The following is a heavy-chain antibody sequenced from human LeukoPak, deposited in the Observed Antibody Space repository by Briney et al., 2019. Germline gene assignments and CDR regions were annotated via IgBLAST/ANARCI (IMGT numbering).Heavy chain of an antibody. CDR3: ARSKIDY. J-gene: IGHJ4*02. V-gene: IGHV3-7*01. D-gene: IGHD4-11*01. CDR1: GFTFSNYW. CDR2: INEDGSEK. Sequence: SGGSLRLSCTASGFTFSNYWMMWVRQAPGKGLEWVANINEDGSEKYYADSVEGRFTISRDNAKSSLDLQMNSLRADDTAIYYCARSKIDYWGQGTLVTVSS.